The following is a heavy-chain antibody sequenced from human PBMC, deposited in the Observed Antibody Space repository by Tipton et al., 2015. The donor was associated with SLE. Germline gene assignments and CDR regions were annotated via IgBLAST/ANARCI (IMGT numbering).Heavy chain of an antibody. CDR3: ARTWVVVPALFDP. CDR1: GGSISSGSYY. J-gene: IGHJ5*02. D-gene: IGHD2-2*01. CDR2: IYTSGST. Sequence: LGLSCTVSGGSISSGSYYWSWIRQPAGKGLEWIGRIYTSGSTNYNPSLKSRVTISVDTSKNQFSLKLSSVTAADTAVYYCARTWVVVPALFDPWGQGTLVTVSS. V-gene: IGHV4-61*02.